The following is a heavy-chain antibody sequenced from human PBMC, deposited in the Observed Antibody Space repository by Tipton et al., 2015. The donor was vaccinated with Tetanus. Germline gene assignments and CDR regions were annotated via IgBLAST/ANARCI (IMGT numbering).Heavy chain of an antibody. CDR2: VLNSGKT. CDR3: ARFLSFGSGTYGAR. D-gene: IGHD3-10*01. CDR1: GFTFSSYG. J-gene: IGHJ4*02. V-gene: IGHV4-4*09. Sequence: LRLSCAASGFTFSSYGMHWIRQSPGRGLESIGYVLNSGKTYYHPSLRRRVIISLDRSKSQFSLKLTSVTAADTAVYYCARFLSFGSGTYGARWGQGALVTVSS.